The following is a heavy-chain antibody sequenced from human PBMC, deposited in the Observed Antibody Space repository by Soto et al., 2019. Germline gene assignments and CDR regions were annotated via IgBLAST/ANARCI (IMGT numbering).Heavy chain of an antibody. D-gene: IGHD4-17*01. CDR3: ARVGTTVVTSDWYFDL. V-gene: IGHV4-61*01. CDR2: IYYSGST. J-gene: IGHJ2*01. CDR1: GGSVSSGSYY. Sequence: QVQLQESGPGLVKPSETLSLTCTVSGGSVSSGSYYWSWIRQPPGKGLEWIGYIYYSGSTNYNPSLKSRVTISVDTSKNPSSLKLSSVTAADTAVYYCARVGTTVVTSDWYFDLWGRGTLVTVSS.